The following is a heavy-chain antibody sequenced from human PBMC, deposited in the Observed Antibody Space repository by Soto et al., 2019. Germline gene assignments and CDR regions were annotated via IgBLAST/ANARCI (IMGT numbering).Heavy chain of an antibody. J-gene: IGHJ4*02. Sequence: QVQLVESGGGVVQPGRSLRLSCAASGFTFSSYAMHWVRQAPGKGLEWVAVISYDGSNKYYADSVKGRFTISRDNSKNTLYLQMNSLRAEDTAVYYCARDSGHGDYGAAGYWGQGTLVTVSS. CDR2: ISYDGSNK. CDR3: ARDSGHGDYGAAGY. V-gene: IGHV3-30-3*01. D-gene: IGHD4-17*01. CDR1: GFTFSSYA.